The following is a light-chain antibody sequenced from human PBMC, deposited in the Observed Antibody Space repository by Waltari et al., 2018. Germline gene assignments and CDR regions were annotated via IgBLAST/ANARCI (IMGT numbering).Light chain of an antibody. CDR1: SSDVGSYNL. J-gene: IGLJ2*01. Sequence: QSALTPPASVSGSPGQSITISCTGTSSDVGSYNLVSWYQQHPGKAPKLMIYEGSKRPSGVSNRFSGSKSGNTASLTISGLQAEDEADYYCCSYAGSSTLILGGGTKLTVL. V-gene: IGLV2-23*01. CDR3: CSYAGSSTLI. CDR2: EGS.